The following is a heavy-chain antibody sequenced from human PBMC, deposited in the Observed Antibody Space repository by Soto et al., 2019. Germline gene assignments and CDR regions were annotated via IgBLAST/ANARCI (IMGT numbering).Heavy chain of an antibody. D-gene: IGHD2-15*01. J-gene: IGHJ5*02. CDR1: GGSISSSNW. CDR2: IYHIGST. Sequence: SSETLSLTCAVSGGSISSSNWWSWLRQPPGKGLEWIGEIYHIGSTNYNPSLKSRVTISVDKSKNQFSLKLSSVTAADTAVYYWARGDIRWGNWFDPWGQGTPVTVAS. CDR3: ARGDIRWGNWFDP. V-gene: IGHV4-4*02.